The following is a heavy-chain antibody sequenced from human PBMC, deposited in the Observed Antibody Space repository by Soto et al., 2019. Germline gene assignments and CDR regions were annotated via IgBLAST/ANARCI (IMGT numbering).Heavy chain of an antibody. CDR2: INPRGVSP. D-gene: IGHD3-3*01. Sequence: GASVKVSCKASGYTFTSYYLHWVRQAPGRGLEWMGVINPRGVSPSYAQKFQGRVTMTRDTSTSTVYMELNSLRSEDTAVYYCARDQGERVVLRSHWGQGTVVTVS. V-gene: IGHV1-46*01. CDR1: GYTFTSYY. CDR3: ARDQGERVVLRSH. J-gene: IGHJ4*02.